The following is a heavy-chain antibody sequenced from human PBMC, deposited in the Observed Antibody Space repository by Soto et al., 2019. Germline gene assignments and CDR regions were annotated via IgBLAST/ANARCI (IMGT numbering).Heavy chain of an antibody. D-gene: IGHD3-22*01. CDR1: RWSISSYY. Sequence: ESLAVTGTGSRWSISSYYWSWIRQPPGKGLEWIGYIYYSGSTNYNPSLKSRVTISVDTSKNQFSLKLSSVTAADTAVYYCARRDYYDSSGYSDAFDIWGQGTMVSVS. CDR2: IYYSGST. V-gene: IGHV4-59*01. CDR3: ARRDYYDSSGYSDAFDI. J-gene: IGHJ3*02.